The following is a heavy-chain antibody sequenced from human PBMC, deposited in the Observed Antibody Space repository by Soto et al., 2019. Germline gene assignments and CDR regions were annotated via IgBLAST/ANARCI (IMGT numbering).Heavy chain of an antibody. CDR1: GYTFTGYY. Sequence: ASVKVSCKASGYTFTGYYMHWVRQAPGQGLEWMGWINPNSGGTNYAQKFQGWVTMTRDTSISTAYMELSSVTAADTAVYYCARGAGSRYLIPYYYYMDVWGKGTTVTVSS. J-gene: IGHJ6*03. V-gene: IGHV1-2*04. CDR3: ARGAGSRYLIPYYYYMDV. CDR2: INPNSGGT. D-gene: IGHD3-9*01.